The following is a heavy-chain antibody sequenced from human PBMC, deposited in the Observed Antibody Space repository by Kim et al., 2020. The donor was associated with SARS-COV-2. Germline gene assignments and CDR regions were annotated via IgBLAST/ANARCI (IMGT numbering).Heavy chain of an antibody. CDR2: ITAYNYNT. Sequence: ASVKVSCKASGYSLTNNAVNWVRQAPGQGLEWMGWITAYNYNTIYAEKFRGRVTMTTDISTSTAHMELRSLSPDDTAIYYCARGQQYYGSGAIDSWGQGT. J-gene: IGHJ4*02. CDR3: ARGQQYYGSGAIDS. CDR1: GYSLTNNA. D-gene: IGHD3-10*01. V-gene: IGHV1-18*01.